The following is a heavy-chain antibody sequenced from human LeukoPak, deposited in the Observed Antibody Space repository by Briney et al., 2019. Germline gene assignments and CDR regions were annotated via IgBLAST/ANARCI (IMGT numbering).Heavy chain of an antibody. J-gene: IGHJ3*02. CDR2: ISWNSGSL. Sequence: PGGSLRLSCAASGFTFDDYAMHWVWQGPGKGLEWVSGISWNSGSLGYAVSVKGRFTISRDNAKNSLYLQMNSLRAEDMALYYCAKLASPLTGVRGPNDAFDIWGQGTMVTVSS. D-gene: IGHD3-10*01. CDR3: AKLASPLTGVRGPNDAFDI. V-gene: IGHV3-9*03. CDR1: GFTFDDYA.